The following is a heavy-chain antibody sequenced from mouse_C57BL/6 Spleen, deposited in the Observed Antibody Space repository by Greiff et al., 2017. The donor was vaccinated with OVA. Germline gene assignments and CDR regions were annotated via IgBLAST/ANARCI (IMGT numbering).Heavy chain of an antibody. Sequence: VQLQESGPGLVQPSQSLSITCTVSGFSLTSYGVHWVRQSPGKGLEWLGVIWRGGSTDYNAAFMSRLSITKDNSKSQVFFKMNSLQADDTAIYYCAKTTVVATNWYFDVWGTGTTVTVSS. V-gene: IGHV2-5*01. CDR3: AKTTVVATNWYFDV. CDR2: IWRGGST. CDR1: GFSLTSYG. D-gene: IGHD1-1*01. J-gene: IGHJ1*03.